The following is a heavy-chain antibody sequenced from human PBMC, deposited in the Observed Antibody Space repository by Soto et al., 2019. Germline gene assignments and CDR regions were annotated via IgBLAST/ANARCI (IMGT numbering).Heavy chain of an antibody. CDR1: DYYFPGYN. V-gene: IGHV1-2*02. CDR3: ATIHRSRPALVAECDP. J-gene: IGHJ5*02. D-gene: IGHD2-8*02. Sequence: ASVKVSCKAYDYYFPGYNIHWVRHAPGQGLEWMGCINPNSGVTTYAQKFQGRVTLTRDTSISTAYLEVRRLRSDHTAGYYCATIHRSRPALVAECDPWGHGPQVTV. CDR2: INPNSGVT.